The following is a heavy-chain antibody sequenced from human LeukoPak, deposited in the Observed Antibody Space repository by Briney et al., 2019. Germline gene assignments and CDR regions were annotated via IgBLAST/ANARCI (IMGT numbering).Heavy chain of an antibody. CDR3: ARGTYYYGSGSYWSYYYYMDV. J-gene: IGHJ6*03. V-gene: IGHV1-69*13. CDR2: IIAFFGTA. CDR1: GGNFSSYA. Sequence: SVKVSCKAAGGNFSSYAIRWVRQAPGQGIEWMGGIIAFFGTANYAQKFEGRVTITADEATSTAYMELSSLRSEDTAVYYCARGTYYYGSGSYWSYYYYMDVWGKGTTVTVSS. D-gene: IGHD3-10*01.